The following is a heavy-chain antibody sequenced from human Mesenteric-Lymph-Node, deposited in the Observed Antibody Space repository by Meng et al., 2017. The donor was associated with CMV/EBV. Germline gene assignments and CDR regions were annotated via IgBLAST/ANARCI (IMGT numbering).Heavy chain of an antibody. CDR1: GGSFSGYY. CDR2: INHSGST. Sequence: SETLSLTCAVYGGSFSGYYWSWIRQPPGKGLEWIGEINHSGSTNYNPSLKSRVTISVDTSKNQFSLKLTSVTSADTAVYYCARDPYTTGGFDPWGQGTLVTVSS. J-gene: IGHJ5*02. D-gene: IGHD3-16*02. V-gene: IGHV4-34*01. CDR3: ARDPYTTGGFDP.